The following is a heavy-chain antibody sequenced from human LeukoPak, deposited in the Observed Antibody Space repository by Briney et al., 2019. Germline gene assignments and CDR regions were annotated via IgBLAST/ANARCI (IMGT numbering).Heavy chain of an antibody. J-gene: IGHJ6*02. Sequence: SETLSLTCTVSGGSISGYYWSWIRQPPGKGLEWIGYIYYSGSTNYNPSLKSRVTISVDTSKNQFSLKLSSVTAADTAVYYCARLQYYYGMDVWGQGTTVTVSS. CDR2: IYYSGST. CDR3: ARLQYYYGMDV. CDR1: GGSISGYY. V-gene: IGHV4-59*08.